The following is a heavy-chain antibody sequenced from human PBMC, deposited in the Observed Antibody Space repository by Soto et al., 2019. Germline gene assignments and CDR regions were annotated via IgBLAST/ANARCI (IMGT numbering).Heavy chain of an antibody. D-gene: IGHD2-21*02. Sequence: QVQLQESGPGLVQPSQTLSLTCTVSCGSISSGGSYWIWIRHHPGKGLEWIGYIYSSGISYYDPSLKSRVTMSVDMSKNQVSLRLSSVTAADTAVYHCATKPTALYYFDYWGHGALVTVSS. CDR3: ATKPTALYYFDY. CDR1: CGSISSGGSY. CDR2: IYSSGIS. V-gene: IGHV4-31*03. J-gene: IGHJ4*01.